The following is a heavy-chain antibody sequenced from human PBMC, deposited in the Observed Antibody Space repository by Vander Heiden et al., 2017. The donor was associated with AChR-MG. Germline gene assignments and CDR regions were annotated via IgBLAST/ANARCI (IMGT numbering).Heavy chain of an antibody. J-gene: IGHJ6*02. Sequence: EVQLVQSGAEVKKPGESLRISCKGSGYSFTSYWISRGRQMPGKGREWMGRMEPSDSDHNYSPSVQGHVTISADKSISTAYLQWSSLKASDTAMYYCARHGDYGGNSGPGDYYYGMDVWGQGTTVTVSS. CDR1: GYSFTSYW. D-gene: IGHD4-17*01. V-gene: IGHV5-10-1*03. CDR2: MEPSDSDH. CDR3: ARHGDYGGNSGPGDYYYGMDV.